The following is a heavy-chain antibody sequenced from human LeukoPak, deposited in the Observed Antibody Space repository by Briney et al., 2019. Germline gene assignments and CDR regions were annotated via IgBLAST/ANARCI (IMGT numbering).Heavy chain of an antibody. CDR2: IKQDGSEK. J-gene: IGHJ4*02. V-gene: IGHV3-7*01. D-gene: IGHD5-18*01. CDR1: GFTFISYW. CDR3: AREAAMVPYYFDY. Sequence: GGSLRLSCAASGFTFISYWMTWVRQAPGKGLEWVANIKQDGSEKYYVDSLKGRFTTSRDNAKNSLYLQMNSLRAEDTAVYYCAREAAMVPYYFDYWGQGTLVTAYS.